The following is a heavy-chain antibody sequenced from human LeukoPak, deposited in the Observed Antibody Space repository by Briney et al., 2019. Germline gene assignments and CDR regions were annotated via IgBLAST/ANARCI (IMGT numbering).Heavy chain of an antibody. D-gene: IGHD2-2*01. CDR3: ARGDIVVVPAATFNFDY. CDR1: GGSISSYY. CDR2: IYYSGST. Sequence: SETLSLTCTVSGGSISSYYWSWIRQPPGKGLEWIGYIYYSGSTNYNPSLKSRVTIPVDTSKNQFSLKLSSVTAADTAVYYCARGDIVVVPAATFNFDYWGQGTLVTVSS. J-gene: IGHJ4*02. V-gene: IGHV4-59*01.